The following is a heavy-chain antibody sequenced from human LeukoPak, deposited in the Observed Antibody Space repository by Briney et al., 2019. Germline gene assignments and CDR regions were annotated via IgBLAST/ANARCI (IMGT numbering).Heavy chain of an antibody. CDR3: ARARGSGSWGFDY. J-gene: IGHJ4*02. CDR1: SGSISSSNW. CDR2: IYHSGST. D-gene: IGHD3-10*01. V-gene: IGHV4-4*02. Sequence: SGTLSLTCAVSSGSISSSNWWSWVRQPPGKGLEWIGEIYHSGSTNYNPSLKSRVTISVDKSKNEFSLKLSSVTAADTAVYYCARARGSGSWGFDYWGQGTLVTVSS.